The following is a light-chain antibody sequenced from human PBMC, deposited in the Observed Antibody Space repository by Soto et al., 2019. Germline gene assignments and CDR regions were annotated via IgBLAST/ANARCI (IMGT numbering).Light chain of an antibody. Sequence: QSALTQPASVSGSPGQSITISCTGTSSDVGAYNYVSWYQQHPGKAPKVMIYEVSNRPSGVSNRFSGSKSGNTASLTISGLQAEDEADYYCSSYTSRKGVVFGGGTQLTVL. CDR3: SSYTSRKGVV. J-gene: IGLJ2*01. CDR2: EVS. CDR1: SSDVGAYNY. V-gene: IGLV2-14*01.